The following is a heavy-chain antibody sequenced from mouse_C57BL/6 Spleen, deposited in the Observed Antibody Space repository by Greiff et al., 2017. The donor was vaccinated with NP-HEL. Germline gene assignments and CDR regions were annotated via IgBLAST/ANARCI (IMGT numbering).Heavy chain of an antibody. J-gene: IGHJ4*01. V-gene: IGHV2-2*01. CDR2: IWSGGST. D-gene: IGHD1-1*01. CDR1: GFSFTSYG. Sequence: QVQLKQSGPGLVQPSQSLSITCTVSGFSFTSYGVHWVRQSPGKGLEWLGVIWSGGSTDYNAAFISRLSISKDNSTSQVFFKMNSLQADDTAIYYCARNEEDGSSRYYYAMDYWGQGTSVTVSS. CDR3: ARNEEDGSSRYYYAMDY.